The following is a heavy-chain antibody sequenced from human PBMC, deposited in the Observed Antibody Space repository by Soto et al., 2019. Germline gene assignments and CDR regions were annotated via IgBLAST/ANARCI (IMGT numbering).Heavy chain of an antibody. Sequence: GGSLRLSCAASGFTFSSYCMHWVRQAPGKGLEWVAVIWYDGSNKYYADSVKGRFTISRDNSKNTLYLQMNSLRAEDTAVYYCARAQLVPYYYYGMDVWGQGTTVTVSS. D-gene: IGHD6-13*01. J-gene: IGHJ6*02. CDR1: GFTFSSYC. V-gene: IGHV3-33*01. CDR2: IWYDGSNK. CDR3: ARAQLVPYYYYGMDV.